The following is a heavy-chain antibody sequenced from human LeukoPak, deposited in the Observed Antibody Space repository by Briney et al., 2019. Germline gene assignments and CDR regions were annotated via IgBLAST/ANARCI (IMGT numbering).Heavy chain of an antibody. CDR2: ISGIGGNT. CDR1: GFTFSSYA. CDR3: AKKSPYGGADK. J-gene: IGHJ4*02. D-gene: IGHD4-23*01. V-gene: IGHV3-23*01. Sequence: GGSLRLSCAASGFTFSSYAMSWVRQAPGKGLEWVSAISGIGGNTYYADSVKGPFTISRDNSKNTLYLQMNSLRDEDTAVYYCAKKSPYGGADKWGQGTLVTVSS.